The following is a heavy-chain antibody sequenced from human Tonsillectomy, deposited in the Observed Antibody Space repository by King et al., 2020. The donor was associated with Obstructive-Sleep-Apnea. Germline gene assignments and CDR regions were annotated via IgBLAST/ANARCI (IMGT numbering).Heavy chain of an antibody. J-gene: IGHJ4*02. CDR2: IYYSGST. CDR1: GGSISSSSYY. CDR3: ARGGYFDWLSPDY. D-gene: IGHD3-9*01. Sequence: LQLQESGPGLVKPSETLSLTCTVSGGSISSSSYYWGWIRQPPGKGLGWIGSIYYSGSTYYNPSLKSRVTISVDTSKNQFSLKMSSVTAADTAVYYCARGGYFDWLSPDYWGQGTLVTVSS. V-gene: IGHV4-39*07.